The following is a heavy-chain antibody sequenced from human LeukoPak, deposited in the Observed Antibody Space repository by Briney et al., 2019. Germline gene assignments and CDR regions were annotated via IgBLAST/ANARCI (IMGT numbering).Heavy chain of an antibody. Sequence: SETLSLTCTVSGGSISSSRNYWGWIRQPPGKGLEWIASIYHSGATYYNPSLKSRVTIFVHTSDNQFSLKLSSVTAADTAAYYCATGGGIAVAHAWGQGIVVTVSS. V-gene: IGHV4-39*01. J-gene: IGHJ4*02. CDR2: IYHSGAT. D-gene: IGHD6-19*01. CDR3: ATGGGIAVAHA. CDR1: GGSISSSRNY.